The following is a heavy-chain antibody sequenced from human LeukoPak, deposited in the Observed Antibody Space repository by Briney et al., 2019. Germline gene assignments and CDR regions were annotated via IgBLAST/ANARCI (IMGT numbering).Heavy chain of an antibody. CDR2: IYYSGST. CDR1: GGSFSDYF. V-gene: IGHV4-34*01. J-gene: IGHJ4*02. D-gene: IGHD3-22*01. CDR3: ARGGGYDSSGYYYDY. Sequence: PSETLSLTCAVYGGSFSDYFWGWIRQPPGKGLEWIGSIYYSGSTYYNPSLKSRVTISVDTSKNQFSLKLSSVTAADTAVYYCARGGGYDSSGYYYDYWGQGTLVTVSS.